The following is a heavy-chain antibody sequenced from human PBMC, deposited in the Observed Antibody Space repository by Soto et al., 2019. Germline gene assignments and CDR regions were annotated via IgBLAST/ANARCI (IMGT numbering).Heavy chain of an antibody. CDR2: ISDSGST. CDR1: GGSISDGYY. J-gene: IGHJ5*02. CDR3: ARRDRSGFSYWLDT. V-gene: IGHV4-31*03. Sequence: LSLTCTVSGGSISDGYYWSWIRQHPGKGLEWIGSISDSGSTSYNPSLKSRLTISVDTSKNQFSLNLRSVTAADTAVYYCARRDRSGFSYWLDTWGQGTLVTVSS. D-gene: IGHD3-22*01.